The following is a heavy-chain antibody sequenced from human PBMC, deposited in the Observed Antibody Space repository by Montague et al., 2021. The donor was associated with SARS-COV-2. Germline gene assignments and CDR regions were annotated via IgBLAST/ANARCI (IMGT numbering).Heavy chain of an antibody. CDR3: ARDHMTILFMVYYYGMDV. Sequence: SETLSLTCTVSAATNGTSYLSWTPPSTSTALGTIGRVCLSKNTYSNPSLKTRNTVAVETTKNQFSLKLRSVTAADTAVYYCARDHMTILFMVYYYGMDVWGTLTT. D-gene: IGHD4/OR15-4a*01. J-gene: IGHJ6*01. V-gene: IGHV4-4*07. CDR2: VCLSKNT. CDR1: AATNGTSY.